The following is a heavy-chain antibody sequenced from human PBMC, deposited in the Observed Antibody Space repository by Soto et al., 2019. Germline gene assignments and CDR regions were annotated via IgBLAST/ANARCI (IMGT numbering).Heavy chain of an antibody. V-gene: IGHV1-3*01. CDR1: GYTFISYA. Sequence: APVKVSCKASGYTFISYALQWVRQATGQRLEWMGWINAGNGNTKYSQKFQGRVTITRDTSANTAYMELRSLKSDDTAIYYCARDRLRGYDSSGFYSWGQGTMVTVSS. CDR2: INAGNGNT. D-gene: IGHD3-22*01. J-gene: IGHJ4*02. CDR3: ARDRLRGYDSSGFYS.